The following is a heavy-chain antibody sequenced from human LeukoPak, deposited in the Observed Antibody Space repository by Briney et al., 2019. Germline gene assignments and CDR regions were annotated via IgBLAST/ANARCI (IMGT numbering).Heavy chain of an antibody. CDR1: GIPFSHAW. CDR3: TTEFGAVGETMSDY. V-gene: IGHV3-15*01. CDR2: IKSKSDGETA. D-gene: IGHD3-10*01. J-gene: IGHJ4*02. Sequence: GGSLRLSCVASGIPFSHAWMSWVRQAPGQGLEWVGRIKSKSDGETADYAAPVKGRFTISRDDSENTVYLQMDSLKPEDTAVYFCTTEFGAVGETMSDYWGQGTLVTVSS.